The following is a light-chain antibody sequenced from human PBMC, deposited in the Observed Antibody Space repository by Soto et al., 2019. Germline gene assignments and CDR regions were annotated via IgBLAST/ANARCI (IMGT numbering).Light chain of an antibody. CDR3: SSYSTTYTVI. CDR2: EVS. CDR1: SSDVGGYNY. J-gene: IGLJ2*01. V-gene: IGLV2-14*01. Sequence: QSAPTQPASMSGSPGQSITISCTGTSSDVGGYNYVSWYQQHPDRAPKLIIYEVSNRPSGVSIRFSGSKSANTASLTISGLQAEDEGDYYCSSYSTTYTVIFGGGTKLTVL.